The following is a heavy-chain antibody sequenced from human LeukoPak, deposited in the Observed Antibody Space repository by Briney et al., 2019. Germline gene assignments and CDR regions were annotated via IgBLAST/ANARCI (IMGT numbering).Heavy chain of an antibody. Sequence: GESLKISCRGSGYSFNTYWIGWVRQMPGKGLEWMGIIYPGDSDTRYSPSFRGQVTMSADKSINTAYLQWSSLKAPDTAMYFCARRQGCSTSSCPPDSWGQGTLVTVSS. CDR1: GYSFNTYW. J-gene: IGHJ4*02. V-gene: IGHV5-51*01. CDR2: IYPGDSDT. D-gene: IGHD2-2*01. CDR3: ARRQGCSTSSCPPDS.